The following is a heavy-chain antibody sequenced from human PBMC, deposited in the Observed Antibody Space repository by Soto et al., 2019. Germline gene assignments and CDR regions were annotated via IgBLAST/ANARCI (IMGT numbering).Heavy chain of an antibody. Sequence: SETLSLTCTVSGDSISGGNYYWTWIRQHPGRGLEWIGYIYYTGTTHYSPSLQSRVTMSVDTSKNQISLTLTSLTPADTAVYYCARGDGFWSGYSYLNYWGQGTPVTVSS. J-gene: IGHJ4*02. CDR1: GDSISGGNYY. CDR3: ARGDGFWSGYSYLNY. D-gene: IGHD3-3*01. CDR2: IYYTGTT. V-gene: IGHV4-31*03.